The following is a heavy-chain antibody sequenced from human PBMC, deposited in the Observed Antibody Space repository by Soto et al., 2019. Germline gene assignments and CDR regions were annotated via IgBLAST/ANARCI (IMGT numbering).Heavy chain of an antibody. V-gene: IGHV3-23*01. CDR1: GFTFSSYA. CDR3: GGNSNYFPYYYYMDV. CDR2: ISGSGGST. Sequence: GGSLRLSCAASGFTFSSYAMSWVRQAPGKGLEWVSAISGSGGSTYYADSVKGRFTISRDNSKNTLYLQMNSLRAEDTAVYYCGGNSNYFPYYYYMDVWGKGTTVTVSS. D-gene: IGHD4-4*01. J-gene: IGHJ6*03.